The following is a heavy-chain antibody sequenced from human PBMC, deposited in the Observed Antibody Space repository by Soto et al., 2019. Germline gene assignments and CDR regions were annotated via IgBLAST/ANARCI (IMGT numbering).Heavy chain of an antibody. CDR2: IRSKAYGGTT. D-gene: IGHD3-22*01. CDR1: GFTFGDYA. Sequence: EVQLVESGGGLVKPGRSLRLSCTASGFTFGDYAMSWFRQAPGKGLEWVGFIRSKAYGGTTEYAASVKGRFTISRDDSKSIAYLKMNSLQNKDTAAYYCTRDAGGGYYDSSGYHAEVGSDYWGQGTLGTVSS. J-gene: IGHJ4*02. V-gene: IGHV3-49*05. CDR3: TRDAGGGYYDSSGYHAEVGSDY.